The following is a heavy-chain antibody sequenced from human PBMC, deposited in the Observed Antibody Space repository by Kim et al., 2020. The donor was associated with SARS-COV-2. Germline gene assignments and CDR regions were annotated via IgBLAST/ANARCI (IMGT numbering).Heavy chain of an antibody. CDR2: GST. V-gene: IGHV3-23*01. D-gene: IGHD3-10*01. CDR3: AKDMAPFDP. J-gene: IGHJ5*02. Sequence: GSTHYADPVKGRFTISRDNSKNTLYLQMNSLRAEDTAVYYCAKDMAPFDPWGQGTLVTVSS.